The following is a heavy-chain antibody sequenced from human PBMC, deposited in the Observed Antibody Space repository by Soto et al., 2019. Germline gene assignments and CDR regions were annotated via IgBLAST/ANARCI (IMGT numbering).Heavy chain of an antibody. CDR1: GVSIGSDPHY. CDR2: IVNSGTT. V-gene: IGHV4-31*03. CDR3: ARLGGFYQSLDS. D-gene: IGHD3-22*01. Sequence: PSETLSLTCNVSGVSIGSDPHYWSWIRQQSGKGLEWIGYIVNSGTTFYNPSLKSRVSFFLDTSKSQFSLKLDSMTAADTAVYYCARLGGFYQSLDSWGQGALVTVSS. J-gene: IGHJ5*01.